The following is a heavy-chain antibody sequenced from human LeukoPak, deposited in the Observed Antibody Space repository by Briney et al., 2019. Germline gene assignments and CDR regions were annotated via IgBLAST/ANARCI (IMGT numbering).Heavy chain of an antibody. CDR1: GVSISSYY. V-gene: IGHV4-4*09. D-gene: IGHD2-15*01. J-gene: IGHJ3*02. CDR2: IYTSGSI. CDR3: ARKQGGFDI. Sequence: SETLSLTCTVSGVSISSYYWSWIRQPPGKGLEWIGYIYTSGSINYNPSPKSRVTISVDTSKNQISLKLSSVTAADTAVYYCARKQGGFDIWGQGTMVTVSS.